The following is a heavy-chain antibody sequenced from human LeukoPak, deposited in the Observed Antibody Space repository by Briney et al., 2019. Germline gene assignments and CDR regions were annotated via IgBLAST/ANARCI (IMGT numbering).Heavy chain of an antibody. V-gene: IGHV1-18*01. D-gene: IGHD3-10*01. J-gene: IGHJ6*02. Sequence: ASVKVSCKASGYTFTSYGISWVRHAPRQGLEWMGWISAYNGNTNYAQKLQGRVTMTTDTSTSTAYMELRSLRSDDTAVYYCARAWFGELSRYYYYYGMDVWGQGTTVTVSS. CDR3: ARAWFGELSRYYYYYGMDV. CDR1: GYTFTSYG. CDR2: ISAYNGNT.